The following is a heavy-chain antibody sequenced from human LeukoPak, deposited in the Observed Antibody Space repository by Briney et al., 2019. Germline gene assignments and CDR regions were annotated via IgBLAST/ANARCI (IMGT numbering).Heavy chain of an antibody. V-gene: IGHV5-51*01. CDR1: GYSLTSYW. D-gene: IGHD3-9*01. CDR2: IYLGDSDT. CDR3: ARWAATLGYYDILTGYSQKYYFDY. Sequence: GESLKISCKGSGYSLTSYWIGWVRQMPGKGLEWMGIIYLGDSDTRYSPSFQGQVTISADKSISTAYMELSRLRSDDTAVYYCARWAATLGYYDILTGYSQKYYFDYWGQGTLVTVSS. J-gene: IGHJ4*02.